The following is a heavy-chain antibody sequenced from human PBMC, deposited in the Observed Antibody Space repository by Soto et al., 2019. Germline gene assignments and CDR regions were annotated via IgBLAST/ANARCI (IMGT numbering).Heavy chain of an antibody. CDR3: VTDLADRYYFDN. CDR1: GFTFSRSA. J-gene: IGHJ4*02. CDR2: ISFDGNNI. V-gene: IGHV3-30-3*01. Sequence: PGGSLRLSCAASGFTFSRSAVHWVRQAPGKGLEWVALISFDGNNIFYADSVKGRFTISRDNSKNTLHLQMNSLKTDDTAIYYCVTDLADRYYFDNWGQGTLVSVAS.